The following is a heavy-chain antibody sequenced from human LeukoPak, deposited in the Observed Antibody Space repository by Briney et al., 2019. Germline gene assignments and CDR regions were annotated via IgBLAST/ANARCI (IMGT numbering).Heavy chain of an antibody. CDR3: ARVDENYYYYFMDV. Sequence: PGGSLRLSCAASGFTFSSYAMNWVRQAPGKGLVWVSRIISDGSSTSYAASVKGRFTISRDNAKNTLYLQMNSLSAEDTAVYYCARVDENYYYYFMDVWGKGTTVTVSS. V-gene: IGHV3-74*01. CDR2: IISDGSST. CDR1: GFTFSSYA. J-gene: IGHJ6*03.